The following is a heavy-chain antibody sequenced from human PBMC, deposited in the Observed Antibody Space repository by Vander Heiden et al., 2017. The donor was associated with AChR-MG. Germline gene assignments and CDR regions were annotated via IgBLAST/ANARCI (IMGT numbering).Heavy chain of an antibody. Sequence: QVQLVQSGAEVKKPGSSVKVSCKASGGTFSSYAISWVRQAPGQGLEWMGGIIPIFGTANYAQKVQGRVTITADKSTSTAYMELSSLRSEDTAVYYCARGNFWRGYYPYYFDYWGQGTLVTVSS. CDR3: ARGNFWRGYYPYYFDY. CDR2: IIPIFGTA. D-gene: IGHD3-3*01. V-gene: IGHV1-69*06. CDR1: GGTFSSYA. J-gene: IGHJ4*02.